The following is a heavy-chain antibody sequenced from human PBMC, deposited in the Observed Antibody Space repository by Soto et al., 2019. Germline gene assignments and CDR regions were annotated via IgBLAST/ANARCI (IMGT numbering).Heavy chain of an antibody. Sequence: QVHLVQSGVEVKTPGASVKVSCQASGYTFFTYDISWVRQAPGQGLEWMGWISTYSGDTKYAQKFQGRVTMTTDTPTTTAYLELRSLRSDDTGVYYCARHHGPTTSENWFDPWGQGTLVTVSS. CDR2: ISTYSGDT. J-gene: IGHJ5*02. CDR1: GYTFFTYD. CDR3: ARHHGPTTSENWFDP. V-gene: IGHV1-18*01. D-gene: IGHD5-12*01.